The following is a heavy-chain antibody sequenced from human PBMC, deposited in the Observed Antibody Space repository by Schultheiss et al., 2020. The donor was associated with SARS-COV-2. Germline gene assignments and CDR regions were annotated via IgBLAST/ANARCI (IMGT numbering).Heavy chain of an antibody. V-gene: IGHV3-21*05. J-gene: IGHJ3*02. CDR2: ISSSSSYT. D-gene: IGHD2-15*01. Sequence: GGSLRLSCAASGFTFSSYGMHWVRQAPGKGLEWVSYISSSSSYTNYADSVKGRFTISRDNAKNSLYLQMNSLRAEDTAVYYCARSYFEDIVVVVAATIDAFDIWGQGTMVTVSS. CDR1: GFTFSSYG. CDR3: ARSYFEDIVVVVAATIDAFDI.